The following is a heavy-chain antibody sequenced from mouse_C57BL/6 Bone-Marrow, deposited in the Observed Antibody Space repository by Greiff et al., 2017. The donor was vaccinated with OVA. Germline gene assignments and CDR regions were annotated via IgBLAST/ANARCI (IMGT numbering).Heavy chain of an antibody. V-gene: IGHV14-2*01. D-gene: IGHD2-3*01. CDR2: IDPEDGET. CDR3: ASEDGYYFFDY. Sequence: VQLQQSGAELVKPGASVKLSCTASGFNIKDSYMHWVKQRTEQGLEWIGRIDPEDGETKYAPKFKGKATLTADTSSNTAYLQLSSLTSEDTAVYYCASEDGYYFFDYWGQGTTLTVSS. CDR1: GFNIKDSY. J-gene: IGHJ2*01.